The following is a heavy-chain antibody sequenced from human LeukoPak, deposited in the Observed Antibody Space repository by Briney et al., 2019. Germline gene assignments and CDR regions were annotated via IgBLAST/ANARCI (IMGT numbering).Heavy chain of an antibody. CDR2: IIASSGST. Sequence: GGSLRLPCAASGFSFNNYAMGWVRQAPGKGLEWVSIIIASSGSTFYADSVKGRFTISRDNSKNTLYLQMNSLRVEDTAVYYCVKGGYDFVEVAYFDFWGQGTLVTVSS. V-gene: IGHV3-23*01. J-gene: IGHJ4*02. CDR1: GFSFNNYA. CDR3: VKGGYDFVEVAYFDF. D-gene: IGHD5-12*01.